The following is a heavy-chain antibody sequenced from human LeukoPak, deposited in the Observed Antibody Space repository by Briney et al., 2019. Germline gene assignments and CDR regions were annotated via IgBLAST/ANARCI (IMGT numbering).Heavy chain of an antibody. J-gene: IGHJ5*02. D-gene: IGHD3-10*01. Sequence: SETLSLTCTVSGGSISSSSYYWGWIRQPPGKGLEWIGEINHGGSTNYNPSLKSRVTISVDTSKNQFSLKLSSVTAADTAVYFCACSFGWFDPWGQGTLVTVSS. CDR1: GGSISSSSYY. V-gene: IGHV4-39*07. CDR3: ACSFGWFDP. CDR2: INHGGST.